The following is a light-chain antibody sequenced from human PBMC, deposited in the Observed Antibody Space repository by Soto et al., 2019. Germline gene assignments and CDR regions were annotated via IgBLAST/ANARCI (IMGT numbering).Light chain of an antibody. CDR3: SSYTSDSSYV. Sequence: QSVLTQRASVSVSPGQSITISCTGTSSDVGLYDYVSWYRQHPGKAPQLMIYAVSNRPSGVSNRFSASKSGNTASLFISGLQAEDEADYYCSSYTSDSSYVFGSGTKVTVL. J-gene: IGLJ1*01. CDR2: AVS. V-gene: IGLV2-14*01. CDR1: SSDVGLYDY.